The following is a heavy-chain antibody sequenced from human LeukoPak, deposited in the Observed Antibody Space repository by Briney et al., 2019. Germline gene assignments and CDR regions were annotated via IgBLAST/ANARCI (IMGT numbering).Heavy chain of an antibody. CDR1: GYTFTGYY. Sequence: ASVKVSCKASGYTFTGYYMHWVRQAPGQGLEWMGWINPNSGGTNYAQKFQGRVTMTRDTSISTAYMELSRLRSDDTAVYYCAGHIVVVPAAPPDAFDIWGQGTMVTVSS. CDR3: AGHIVVVPAAPPDAFDI. J-gene: IGHJ3*02. D-gene: IGHD2-2*01. CDR2: INPNSGGT. V-gene: IGHV1-2*02.